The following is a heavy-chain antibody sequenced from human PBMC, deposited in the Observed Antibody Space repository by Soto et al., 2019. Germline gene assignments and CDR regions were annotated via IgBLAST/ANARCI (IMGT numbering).Heavy chain of an antibody. V-gene: IGHV1-46*01. CDR1: GYTFTSYY. D-gene: IGHD3-22*01. CDR3: ARGTMIVAKFDP. CDR2: INPSGGST. J-gene: IGHJ5*02. Sequence: SVKGSCKASGYTFTSYYMHWVRQAPGQGLEWMGIINPSGGSTSYAQKFQGRVTMTRDTSTSKVYMELSSLRSEDTAVYYCARGTMIVAKFDPWGQGTLVTVSS.